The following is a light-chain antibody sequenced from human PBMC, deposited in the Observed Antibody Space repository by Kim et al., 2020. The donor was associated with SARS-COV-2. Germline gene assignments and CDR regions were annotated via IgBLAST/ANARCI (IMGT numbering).Light chain of an antibody. J-gene: IGLJ3*02. CDR1: SANIGAGYD. CDR3: QSYDSSLTHWV. V-gene: IGLV1-40*01. CDR2: GNS. Sequence: QRVTIAGTGSSANIGAGYDVHWYQQLPGTAPNLLIYGNSNRPSGVPDRFSGSKSGPSSSLASTGLQAEDEADYYCQSYDSSLTHWVFGGGTQLTVL.